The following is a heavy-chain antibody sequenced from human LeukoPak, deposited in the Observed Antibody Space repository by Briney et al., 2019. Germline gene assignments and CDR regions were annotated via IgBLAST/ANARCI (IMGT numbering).Heavy chain of an antibody. V-gene: IGHV3-23*01. CDR2: ISGSGGST. D-gene: IGHD3-22*01. J-gene: IGHJ4*02. Sequence: GGSLRLSCAASGFTFSSYAMSWVRQAPGKGLEWVSAISGSGGSTYYADSVKGRFTLSRDNSKNTLYLQMNSLRAEDTAVYYCAKASPFNYYDSSGYYDYWGQGTLVTVSS. CDR1: GFTFSSYA. CDR3: AKASPFNYYDSSGYYDY.